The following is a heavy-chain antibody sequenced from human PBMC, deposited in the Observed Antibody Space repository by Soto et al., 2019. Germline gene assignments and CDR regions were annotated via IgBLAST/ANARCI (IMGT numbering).Heavy chain of an antibody. V-gene: IGHV1-69*13. CDR1: GGTFSSYA. CDR3: ARSGTQPPDYFDY. Sequence: SVKVSCKASGGTFSSYAISWVRQAPGQGLEWMGGIIPIFGTANYAQKFQGRVTITADESTSTAYMELSSLRSEDTAVYYCARSGTQPPDYFDYWGQGTLVTSPQ. CDR2: IIPIFGTA. D-gene: IGHD1-1*01. J-gene: IGHJ4*02.